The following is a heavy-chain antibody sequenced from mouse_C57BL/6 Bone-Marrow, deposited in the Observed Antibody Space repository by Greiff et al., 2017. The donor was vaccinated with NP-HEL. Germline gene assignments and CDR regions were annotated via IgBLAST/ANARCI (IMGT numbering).Heavy chain of an antibody. Sequence: VQLQQSGPELVKPGASVKIPCKASGYTFTDYNMDWVKQSHGKSLEWIGDINPNNGGTFYNQKFKGKATLTVDKSSSTAYMELRSLTSEDTAVYYCARTGYFWYFDVWGTGTTVTVSS. CDR1: GYTFTDYN. CDR3: ARTGYFWYFDV. CDR2: INPNNGGT. V-gene: IGHV1-18*01. D-gene: IGHD2-3*01. J-gene: IGHJ1*03.